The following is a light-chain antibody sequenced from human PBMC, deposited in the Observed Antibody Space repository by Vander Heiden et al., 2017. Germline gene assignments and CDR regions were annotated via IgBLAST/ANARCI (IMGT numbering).Light chain of an antibody. V-gene: IGKV1-33*01. J-gene: IGKJ3*01. Sequence: DTQMTHSPSSLSASVGDRVTITCQAGQDISKYLNWYQQKPGKTPKLLIYDAANLETGVPSRFSGSGSGTDFTFTISSLQPEDIATYHCQQYDSLHRFTFGPGTKVDIK. CDR1: QDISKY. CDR2: DAA. CDR3: QQYDSLHRFT.